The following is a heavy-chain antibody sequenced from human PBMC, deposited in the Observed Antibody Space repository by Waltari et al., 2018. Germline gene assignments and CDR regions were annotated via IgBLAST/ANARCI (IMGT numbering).Heavy chain of an antibody. CDR2: IHHSGRT. V-gene: IGHV4-4*02. CDR3: EADRGNGLYFDY. CDR1: GASISSNYW. J-gene: IGHJ4*02. Sequence: QVQLQESGPGLVKPSGTLSLTCAVSGASISSNYWWSWVRQSPGKGLEWIGQIHHSGRTYSTPSLKSRITISVDKSKNQFSLNLSSVNDADTAVYYCEADRGNGLYFDYWGQGTLVTVSS. D-gene: IGHD2-15*01.